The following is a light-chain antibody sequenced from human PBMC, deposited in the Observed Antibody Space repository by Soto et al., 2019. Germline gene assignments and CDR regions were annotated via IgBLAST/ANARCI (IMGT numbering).Light chain of an antibody. CDR3: TDTGRSPLLT. CDR2: GAS. J-gene: IGKJ5*01. CDR1: QSVGSLY. V-gene: IGKV3-20*01. Sequence: SPGTLSLSPGERATLSCRTSQSVGSLYLAWYQQKPGQAPRLLIYGASSRATGIPDRFSGSGSGTDFTLTISRLEPEDFAVYHWTDTGRSPLLTLCSGLRLAIK.